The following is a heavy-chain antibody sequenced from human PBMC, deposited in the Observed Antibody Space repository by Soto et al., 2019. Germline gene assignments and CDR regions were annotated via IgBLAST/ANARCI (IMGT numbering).Heavy chain of an antibody. V-gene: IGHV4-34*01. CDR1: GGSFSGYY. D-gene: IGHD3-16*01. CDR3: ARSTFKDYYGMDV. Sequence: PSETLSLTCAVYGGSFSGYYWSWIRQPPGKGLEWMGEINHSGSTNYNPSLKSRVTISVDTSKNQFSLKLSSVTAADTAVYYCARSTFKDYYGMDVWGQGTTVTVSS. CDR2: INHSGST. J-gene: IGHJ6*02.